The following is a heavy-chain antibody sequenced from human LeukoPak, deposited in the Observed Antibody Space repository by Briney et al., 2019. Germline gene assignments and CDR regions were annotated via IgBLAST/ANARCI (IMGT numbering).Heavy chain of an antibody. V-gene: IGHV4-30-2*01. CDR2: IYHSGST. CDR1: GGSISSGGYS. Sequence: NSSETLSLTCAVSGGSISSGGYSWSWIRQPPGKGLEWIGYIYHSGSTYYNPSLKSRVTISVDRSKNQFSLKLSSVTAADTAVYYCARAYYDILTGYSHFDYWGQGTLVTVSS. D-gene: IGHD3-9*01. CDR3: ARAYYDILTGYSHFDY. J-gene: IGHJ4*02.